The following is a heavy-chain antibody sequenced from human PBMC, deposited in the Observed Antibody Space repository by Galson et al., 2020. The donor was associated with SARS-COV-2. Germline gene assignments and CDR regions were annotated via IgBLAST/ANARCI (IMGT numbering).Heavy chain of an antibody. Sequence: SGPTLLKPTQTLTLTCTFSGFSLSTYAMGVGWIRQPPGKALEWLALIFWNDNKVYSPSLQSRLTITKDTSKNQVVLTMINMDPVDTARYYCAKRAGSGWYDYWGQGTLVTVSS. D-gene: IGHD6-19*01. CDR2: IFWNDNK. CDR1: GFSLSTYAMG. CDR3: AKRAGSGWYDY. V-gene: IGHV2-5*01. J-gene: IGHJ4*02.